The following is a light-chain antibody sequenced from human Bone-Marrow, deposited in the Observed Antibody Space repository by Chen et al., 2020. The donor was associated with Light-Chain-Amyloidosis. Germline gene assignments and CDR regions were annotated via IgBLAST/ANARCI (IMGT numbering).Light chain of an antibody. CDR3: QQYYSTPNT. Sequence: DIVMTQSPDSLAVSLGERATINCKSSQSVLYSSNNKNYLAWYQQKPGQPPKLLIYWASTRESGVPDRFSGSGSGTDFTLTISSLQAEDVAVYDCQQYYSTPNTFGQGTKVEIK. V-gene: IGKV4-1*01. CDR1: QSVLYSSNNKNY. CDR2: WAS. J-gene: IGKJ1*01.